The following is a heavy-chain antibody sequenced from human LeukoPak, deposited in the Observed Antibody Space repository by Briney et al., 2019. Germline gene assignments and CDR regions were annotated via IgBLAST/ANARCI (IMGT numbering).Heavy chain of an antibody. CDR1: GFTFGDYA. Sequence: GGSLRLSCAASGFTFGDYAMHWVRQAPGKGLEWVSGISRNGGSIGYADSVKGRFTISRDNAKNSLYLQMTGLRAEDMALYYCAKVSLPYFEDSSGYYDYWCEGTLVTVSS. D-gene: IGHD3-22*01. CDR2: ISRNGGSI. J-gene: IGHJ4*02. CDR3: AKVSLPYFEDSSGYYDY. V-gene: IGHV3-9*03.